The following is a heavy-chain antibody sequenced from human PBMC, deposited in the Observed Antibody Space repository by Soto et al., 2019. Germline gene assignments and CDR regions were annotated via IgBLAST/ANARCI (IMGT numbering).Heavy chain of an antibody. CDR2: XXXXARX. Sequence: XXTLSLTCTVSGGSISSYFWSWIRQPPGXXXXXXXXXXXXARXXYKXXXXXXXNXXLDXXXNQYPLQPSYVTAADTAVYYCANFNWYLDLWGRGTLVNVSS. V-gene: IGHV4-59*01. CDR3: ANFNWYLDL. CDR1: GGSISSYF. J-gene: IGHJ2*01.